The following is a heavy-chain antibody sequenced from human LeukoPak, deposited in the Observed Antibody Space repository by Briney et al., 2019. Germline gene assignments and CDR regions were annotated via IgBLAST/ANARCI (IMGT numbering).Heavy chain of an antibody. D-gene: IGHD4-17*01. J-gene: IGHJ6*03. CDR2: IYHSGST. CDR3: ARRRGDYAPTYYYYMDV. CDR1: GGSISSSNW. V-gene: IGHV4-4*02. Sequence: SGTLSLTCAVSGGSISSSNWWSWVRQPPGKGLEWIGEIYHSGSTNYNPSLKSRVTISVDKSKNQFSLKLSSVTAADTAVYYCARRRGDYAPTYYYYMDVWAKGTTVTVSS.